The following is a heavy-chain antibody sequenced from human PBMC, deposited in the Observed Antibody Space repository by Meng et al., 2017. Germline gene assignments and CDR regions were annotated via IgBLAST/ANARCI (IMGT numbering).Heavy chain of an antibody. CDR2: ITKDGSRK. V-gene: IGHV3-30*16. CDR3: ARDFDY. CDR1: GFIFSNYE. J-gene: IGHJ4*02. Sequence: QVQVVESGGDVVPPGRSLTLSCAASGFIFSNYEMHWARQAPGKGLEWVACITKDGSRKYYLGSVRGRFTISRDNSKNTLYLEMNSLRSEDTALYYCARDFDYWGQGTLVTVSS.